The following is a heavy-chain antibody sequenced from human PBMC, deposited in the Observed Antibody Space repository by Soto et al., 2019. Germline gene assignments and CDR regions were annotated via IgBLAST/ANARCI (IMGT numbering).Heavy chain of an antibody. D-gene: IGHD3-16*01. Sequence: PGGSLRLSCAVSGFSFTNYDMNWVRQAPGKGLEWIAYIGLSGDTIYYADSVKGRFTISRDHAKNSVELQMNSLRADDTALYYCARESFSASPNFFDYWGRGTQVTVSS. CDR1: GFSFTNYD. J-gene: IGHJ4*02. CDR2: IGLSGDTI. V-gene: IGHV3-48*03. CDR3: ARESFSASPNFFDY.